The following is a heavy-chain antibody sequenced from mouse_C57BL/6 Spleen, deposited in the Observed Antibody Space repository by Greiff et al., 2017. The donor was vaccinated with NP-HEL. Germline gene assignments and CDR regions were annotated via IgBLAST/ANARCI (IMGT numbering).Heavy chain of an antibody. CDR3: AVQLGRY. CDR1: GYAFSSSW. V-gene: IGHV1-82*01. J-gene: IGHJ2*01. CDR2: IYPGDGDT. D-gene: IGHD4-1*02. Sequence: QVQLKESGPELVKPRASVKISCKASGYAFSSSWMNWVKQRPGKGLEWIGRIYPGDGDTNYNGKFKGKATLTADKSSSTAYMQLSSLTSEDSAVYFCAVQLGRYWGQGTTLTVSS.